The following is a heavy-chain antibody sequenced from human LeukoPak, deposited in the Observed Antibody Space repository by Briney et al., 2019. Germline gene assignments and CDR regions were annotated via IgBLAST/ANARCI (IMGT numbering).Heavy chain of an antibody. Sequence: SETLSLTCTVSGGSISSYYWSWIRQPAGKGLEWIGRIYTSESTNYNPSPKSRVTISVDTSKNQFSLRLTSVTAADTAVYYCARQTGSGLFILPGGQGTLVTVSS. CDR1: GGSISSYY. CDR3: ARQTGSGLFILP. CDR2: IYTSEST. J-gene: IGHJ4*02. V-gene: IGHV4-4*07. D-gene: IGHD3/OR15-3a*01.